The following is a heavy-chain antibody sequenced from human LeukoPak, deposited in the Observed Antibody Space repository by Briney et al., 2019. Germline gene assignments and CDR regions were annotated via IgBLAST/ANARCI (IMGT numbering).Heavy chain of an antibody. CDR1: GYTFTSYG. V-gene: IGHV1-18*01. D-gene: IGHD6-13*01. J-gene: IGHJ4*02. CDR2: ISAYYGNT. CDR3: ARDRSIAAAGPTVGDY. Sequence: ASVKVSCKASGYTFTSYGISWVRQAPGQGLEWMGWISAYYGNTNYAQKLQGRVTMTTDTSTSTAYMELRSLRSDDTAVYYCARDRSIAAAGPTVGDYWGQGTLVTVSS.